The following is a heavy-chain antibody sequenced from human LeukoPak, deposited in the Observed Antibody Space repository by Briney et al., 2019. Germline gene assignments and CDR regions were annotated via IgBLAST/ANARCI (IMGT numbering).Heavy chain of an antibody. V-gene: IGHV3-30*18. CDR2: ISYDGSNK. J-gene: IGHJ6*02. D-gene: IGHD3-10*01. CDR3: AKVPLKYYYGSGSYHPMDV. CDR1: GFTFSSYA. Sequence: GGSLRLSCAASGFTFSSYAMSWVRQAPGKGLEWVAVISYDGSNKYYADSVKGRFTISRDNSKNTLYLQMNSLRAEDTAVYYCAKVPLKYYYGSGSYHPMDVWGQGTTVTVSS.